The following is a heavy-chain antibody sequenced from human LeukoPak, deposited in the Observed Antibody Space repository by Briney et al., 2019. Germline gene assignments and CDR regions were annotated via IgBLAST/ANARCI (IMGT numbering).Heavy chain of an antibody. V-gene: IGHV3-30-3*01. CDR2: ISYDGTNE. J-gene: IGHJ3*02. Sequence: GGSLRLSCAASGFTFRNYAMHWVRQAPGKGLEWVAVISYDGTNEYYADSVKGRFTISRDTSKNALYLQMNRLRAEDTAVYYCARDVDRYQDFCSASHAFDIWGQGTMGTVSS. CDR3: ARDVDRYQDFCSASHAFDI. D-gene: IGHD3-3*01. CDR1: GFTFRNYA.